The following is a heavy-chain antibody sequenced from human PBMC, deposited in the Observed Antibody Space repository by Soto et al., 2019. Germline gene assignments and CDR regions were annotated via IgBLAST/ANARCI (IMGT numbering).Heavy chain of an antibody. CDR2: ISGSGGST. D-gene: IGHD2-2*01. V-gene: IGHV3-23*01. J-gene: IGHJ6*03. Sequence: EVQLLESGGGLVQPGGSLRLSCAASGFTFSSYAMSWVRQAPGKGLEWVSAISGSGGSTYYADSVKGRFTISRDNSKNTLYLQMNGLRAEDTAVYYCAKGGIRCSTTSCYGYYYYYMDVWGKGTTATVSS. CDR1: GFTFSSYA. CDR3: AKGGIRCSTTSCYGYYYYYMDV.